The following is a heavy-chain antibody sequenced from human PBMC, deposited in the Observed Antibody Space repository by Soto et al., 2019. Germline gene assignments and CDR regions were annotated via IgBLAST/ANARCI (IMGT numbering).Heavy chain of an antibody. CDR3: AKDRYGDYGLEIFDY. CDR2: ISGSGGST. D-gene: IGHD4-17*01. CDR1: GFTFSSYA. V-gene: IGHV3-23*01. J-gene: IGHJ4*02. Sequence: GGSLRLSCAASGFTFSSYAMSWVRQAPGKGLEWVSAISGSGGSTYYADSVKGRFTISRDNSKNTLYLQMNSLRAEDTAVYYCAKDRYGDYGLEIFDYGGQGTRVTVSS.